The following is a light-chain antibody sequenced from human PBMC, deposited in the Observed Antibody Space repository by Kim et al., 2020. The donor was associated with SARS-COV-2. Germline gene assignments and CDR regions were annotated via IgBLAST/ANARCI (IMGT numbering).Light chain of an antibody. J-gene: IGLJ2*01. V-gene: IGLV1-44*01. Sequence: GERVTISCSGGRSDSGSNTVNWYQQRPETSPRLLIYSNDKRPSGVPGRFSGSRSGTSASLAISGLQSDDEADYFCASWDDGLSGPVFGGGTKLTVL. CDR1: RSDSGSNT. CDR2: SND. CDR3: ASWDDGLSGPV.